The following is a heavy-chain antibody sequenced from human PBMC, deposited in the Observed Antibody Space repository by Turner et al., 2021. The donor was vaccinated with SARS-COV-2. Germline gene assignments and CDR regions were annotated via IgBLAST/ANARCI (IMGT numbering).Heavy chain of an antibody. CDR2: FDPEDGGT. Sequence: QVQLVQSGAEVKKPGASVKVSCKVSGYTLTELSMHWVRQAPGKGLEWMGGFDPEDGGTIYAQKFQGRVTMTEDTSTDTAYMELSSLRSEDTAVYYCATGVAVAGTPSEYYYYYGMDVWGQGTTVTVSS. J-gene: IGHJ6*02. V-gene: IGHV1-24*01. CDR3: ATGVAVAGTPSEYYYYYGMDV. CDR1: GYTLTELS. D-gene: IGHD6-19*01.